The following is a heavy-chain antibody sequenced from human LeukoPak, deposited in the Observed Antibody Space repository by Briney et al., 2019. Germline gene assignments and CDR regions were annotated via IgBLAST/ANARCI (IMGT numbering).Heavy chain of an antibody. J-gene: IGHJ4*02. CDR2: IYSGGST. Sequence: GGSLRLSCAASGFTVSSNYMSWVRQAPGKGLEWVSAIYSGGSTYYADSVKGRFTISRHNSKNMLYLQMNSLRAEDTAVYYCARDHDSYYLDYWGQGPLVTVSS. V-gene: IGHV3-53*04. CDR1: GFTVSSNY. D-gene: IGHD3-3*01. CDR3: ARDHDSYYLDY.